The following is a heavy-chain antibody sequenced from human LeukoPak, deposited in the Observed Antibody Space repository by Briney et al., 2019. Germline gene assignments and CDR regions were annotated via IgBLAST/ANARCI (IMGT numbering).Heavy chain of an antibody. Sequence: ASVKVSCKPSGYTFSDYGITWVRQAPGQGIEWMGWISGYNGNINYAESLQGRVTMTIDTSTSTAYMDLRSLRSDDTAVYYCARVGLVDNEYGFYFYMDVWGKGTTVIVSS. V-gene: IGHV1-18*01. CDR2: ISGYNGNI. CDR3: ARVGLVDNEYGFYFYMDV. D-gene: IGHD4/OR15-4a*01. J-gene: IGHJ6*03. CDR1: GYTFSDYG.